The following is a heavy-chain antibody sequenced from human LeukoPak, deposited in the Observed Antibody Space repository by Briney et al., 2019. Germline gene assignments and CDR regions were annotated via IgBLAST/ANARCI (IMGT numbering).Heavy chain of an antibody. CDR3: ARGVGATYNRFDP. CDR1: GYTFIDHY. Sequence: ASVMVSCKASGYTFIDHYIQWVRQAPGQGLEWMGWIHPNSGATTSAQKFQGRVTMTRDVSISTAYMEVSSLTSDDTAMYYCARGVGATYNRFDPWGQGTQVTVSS. D-gene: IGHD1-26*01. V-gene: IGHV1-2*02. CDR2: IHPNSGAT. J-gene: IGHJ5*02.